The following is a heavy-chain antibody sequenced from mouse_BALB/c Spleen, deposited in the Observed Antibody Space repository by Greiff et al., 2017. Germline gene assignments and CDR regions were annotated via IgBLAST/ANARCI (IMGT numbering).Heavy chain of an antibody. J-gene: IGHJ4*01. CDR2: IRSKSNNYAT. V-gene: IGHV10S3*01. CDR3: VREGSYNYAMDY. D-gene: IGHD6-1*01. Sequence: GGGLVQPKGSLKLSCAASGFTFNTNAMNWVRQAPGKGLEWVARIRSKSNNYATYYADSVKDRFTISRDDSQSMLYLQMNNLKTEDTAMYYCVREGSYNYAMDYWGQGTSVTVSS. CDR1: GFTFNTNA.